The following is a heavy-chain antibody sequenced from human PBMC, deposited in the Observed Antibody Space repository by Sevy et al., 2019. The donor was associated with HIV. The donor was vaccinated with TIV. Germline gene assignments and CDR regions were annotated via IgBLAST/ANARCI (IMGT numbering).Heavy chain of an antibody. V-gene: IGHV4-38-2*01. CDR1: GYSISSGYY. CDR3: ARAREVATISYFDY. J-gene: IGHJ4*02. CDR2: IYHSGST. D-gene: IGHD5-12*01. Sequence: SETLSLTCAVSGYSISSGYYWGWIRQPPGKGLEWIGSIYHSGSTYYNPSLKSRVTLSVDTSKNQFSLKLSSVTAVDTAVYYCARAREVATISYFDYWGQGTLVTVSS.